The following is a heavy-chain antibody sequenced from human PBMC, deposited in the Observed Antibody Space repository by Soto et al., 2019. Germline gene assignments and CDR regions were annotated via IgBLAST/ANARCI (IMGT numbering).Heavy chain of an antibody. J-gene: IGHJ5*02. V-gene: IGHV3-30-3*02. CDR2: ISYDGSNK. D-gene: IGHD2-21*01. CDR3: AKCAVLSATWGGWCNWFGP. Sequence: GGSLRLSCAASGFTFSSYAMHWVRQAPGKGLEWVAVISYDGSNKYYADSVKGRFTISRDNSKNTVYVQMNSLRAEDTGVYYCAKCAVLSATWGGWCNWFGPGGQGTLVTVSS. CDR1: GFTFSSYA.